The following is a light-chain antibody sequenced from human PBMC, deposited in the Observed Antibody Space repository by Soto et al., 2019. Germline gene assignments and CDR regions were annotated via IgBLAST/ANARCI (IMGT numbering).Light chain of an antibody. CDR2: DAS. Sequence: EIVLTQSPATLSLSPGERATLSCRASQSVSSYLAWYQQKPGQAPRLLIYDASNRATGIPARFSGSGSGTDFTLTISSLEPEDFAVYYCQQRSNWPPITFGQGTRREI. CDR1: QSVSSY. J-gene: IGKJ5*01. V-gene: IGKV3-11*01. CDR3: QQRSNWPPIT.